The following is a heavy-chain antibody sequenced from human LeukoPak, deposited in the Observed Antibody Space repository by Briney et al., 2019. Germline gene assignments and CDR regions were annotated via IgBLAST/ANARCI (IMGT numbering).Heavy chain of an antibody. V-gene: IGHV5-51*01. CDR1: GYGFTSYW. J-gene: IGHJ4*02. CDR3: ARLPPYCSGGSCPIHFDY. D-gene: IGHD2-15*01. CDR2: IYPGDSDT. Sequence: GESLKISCKGSGYGFTSYWIGWVRQMPGKGLEWMGIIYPGDSDTRYSPSFQGQVTISADKFISTAYLQWSSLKASDTAMYYCARLPPYCSGGSCPIHFDYWGQGTLVTVSS.